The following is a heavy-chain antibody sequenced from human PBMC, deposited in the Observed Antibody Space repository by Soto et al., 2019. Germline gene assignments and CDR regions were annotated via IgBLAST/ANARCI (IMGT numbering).Heavy chain of an antibody. CDR3: ARGRLISLYYFDY. J-gene: IGHJ4*02. CDR1: GFTFSNYD. V-gene: IGHV3-13*01. CDR2: IGTAGDT. D-gene: IGHD2-15*01. Sequence: EVQLVESGGGLVQPGGSLRLSCADSGFTFSNYDMHCVRQVTGKGLEWVSTIGTAGDTYYPGSVKGRFTISRENAKNSLYLQMNSLRPEDTDVYYCARGRLISLYYFDYWGQGPLVTVSS.